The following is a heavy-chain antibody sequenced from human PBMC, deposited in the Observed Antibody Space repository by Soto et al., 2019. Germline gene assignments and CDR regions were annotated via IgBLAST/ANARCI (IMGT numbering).Heavy chain of an antibody. J-gene: IGHJ6*02. CDR2: INPNSGGT. V-gene: IGHV1-2*04. CDR3: ARDGRGGYFYYYYGMDV. D-gene: IGHD5-12*01. CDR1: GYTFTGYY. Sequence: QVQLVQSGAEVKKPGASVKVSCKASGYTFTGYYMHWVRQAPGQGLEWMGWINPNSGGTNYAQKFQGWVTMTRDTSXSXXYMERSRRRSDDTAVYYCARDGRGGYFYYYYGMDVWGQGTTVTVSS.